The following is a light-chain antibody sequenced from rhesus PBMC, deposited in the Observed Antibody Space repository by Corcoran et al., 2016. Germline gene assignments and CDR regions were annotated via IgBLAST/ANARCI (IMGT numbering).Light chain of an antibody. CDR2: DVS. Sequence: QSALTQPPSVSKSLGQSVTISCIGTSSDIGGFNDVSWYQHPPGTAPRLLFFDVSKRSSGVSDRFSASKSGNTASLNISGLQTEDEADYYCSSDKSGGTFLFGSGTKLTVV. J-gene: IGLJ6*01. CDR3: SSDKSGGTFL. V-gene: IGLV2S9*01. CDR1: SSDIGGFND.